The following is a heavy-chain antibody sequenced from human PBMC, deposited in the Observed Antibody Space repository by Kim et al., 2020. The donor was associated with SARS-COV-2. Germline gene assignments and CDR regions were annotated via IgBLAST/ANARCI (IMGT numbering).Heavy chain of an antibody. D-gene: IGHD5-18*01. V-gene: IGHV3-23*01. J-gene: IGHJ4*02. Sequence: VKGRFTITRDNAKNKLYLQMNSLRAEDTAVYYCAKEKGSWGDSYRYEYDYWGQGTLVTVSS. CDR3: AKEKGSWGDSYRYEYDY.